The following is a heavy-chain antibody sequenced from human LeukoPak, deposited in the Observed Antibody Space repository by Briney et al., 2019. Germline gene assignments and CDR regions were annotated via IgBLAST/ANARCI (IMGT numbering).Heavy chain of an antibody. CDR2: MNPNVGGA. D-gene: IGHD3-10*02. J-gene: IGHJ4*02. CDR1: GHTFTGYY. V-gene: IGHV1-2*02. CDR3: ARGVFGESLES. Sequence: GASVKVSCKASGHTFTGYYVYWVRQAPGQGLEWMGWMNPNVGGANFPQKFQGRVTVTSDPALSAAYMELRRLRSDDTAVYYCARGVFGESLESWGQGTLVTVSS.